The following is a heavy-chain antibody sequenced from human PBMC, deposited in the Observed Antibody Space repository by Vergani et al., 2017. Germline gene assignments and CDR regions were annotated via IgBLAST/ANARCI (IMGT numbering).Heavy chain of an antibody. V-gene: IGHV1-69*01. CDR1: GYTFTGYY. D-gene: IGHD4-11*01. Sequence: QVQLVQSGAEVKKPGASVKVSCKASGYTFTGYYMHWVRQAPGQGLEWMGWINPIFGTANYAQKFQGRVTITADESTSTAYMELSSLRSEDTAVYYCAGGSYSNYYYYYYMDVWGKGP. CDR2: INPIFGTA. J-gene: IGHJ6*03. CDR3: AGGSYSNYYYYYYMDV.